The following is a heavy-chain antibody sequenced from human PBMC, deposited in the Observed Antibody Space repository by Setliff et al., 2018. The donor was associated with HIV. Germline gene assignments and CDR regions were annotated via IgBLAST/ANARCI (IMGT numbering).Heavy chain of an antibody. V-gene: IGHV5-51*01. CDR1: GYTFPHSW. D-gene: IGHD4-17*01. Sequence: PGESLKISCKGSGYTFPHSWIGWVRQMPGKGLEWMGIIYLSDSDTRYSPSFQGQVTISADKSISTAYLQWSSLKASDTAMYYCSRANYGDDTYYYYMDVWGKGTSVTVSS. CDR3: SRANYGDDTYYYYMDV. CDR2: IYLSDSDT. J-gene: IGHJ6*03.